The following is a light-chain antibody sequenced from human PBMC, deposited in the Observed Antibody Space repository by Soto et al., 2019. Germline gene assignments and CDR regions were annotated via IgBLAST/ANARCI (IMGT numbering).Light chain of an antibody. Sequence: DIQMTQSPSSVAASVGDRVTITCLASQNIGNWLAWYQQKPGKVPQLLIYAASSLQSGVPSRFSGSRSGPNFTLTISSLQPEDCATYYCQQANIFPFTCGGGTKVDIK. CDR2: AAS. J-gene: IGKJ4*01. CDR3: QQANIFPFT. CDR1: QNIGNW. V-gene: IGKV1-12*02.